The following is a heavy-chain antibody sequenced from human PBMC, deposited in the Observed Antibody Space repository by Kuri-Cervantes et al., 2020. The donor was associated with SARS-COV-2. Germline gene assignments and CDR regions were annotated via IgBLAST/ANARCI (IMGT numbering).Heavy chain of an antibody. CDR3: ARGEWDVVLD. V-gene: IGHV4-34*01. Sequence: LSWAVYGGSLSGYYWSWIRQSPGKGREWMGEINHSGSTNYNPPLKSRVTISLETSKNQCSLNMSSVTAAYTAVYNCARGEWDVVLDWGQGTLVTVSS. CDR2: INHSGST. J-gene: IGHJ4*02. D-gene: IGHD1-26*01. CDR1: GGSLSGYY.